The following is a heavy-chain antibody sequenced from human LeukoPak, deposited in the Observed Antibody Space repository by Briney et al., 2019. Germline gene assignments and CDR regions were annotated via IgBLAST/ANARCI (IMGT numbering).Heavy chain of an antibody. V-gene: IGHV3-53*01. J-gene: IGHJ4*02. CDR3: ARVAETQLWLRSAFDH. CDR2: IYSSAYI. CDR1: GFTVSSNY. D-gene: IGHD5-18*01. Sequence: PGGSLRLSCAASGFTVSSNYMTWVRQAPGKGLEWVSIIYSSAYIYYSDSVKGRFTISRDNAKNSPYLQMNSLRDEDTAVYYCARVAETQLWLRSAFDHWGQGTLVTVSS.